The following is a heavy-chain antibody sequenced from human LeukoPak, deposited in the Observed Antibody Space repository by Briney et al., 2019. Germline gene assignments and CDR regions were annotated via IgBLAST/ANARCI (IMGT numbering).Heavy chain of an antibody. J-gene: IGHJ4*02. V-gene: IGHV3-23*01. Sequence: GGSLRLSCAASGFTFSSYAMSWVRQAPGRGLEWVSSISGSGGSTYYADSVKGRFTISRDSSKNTLYLQMNSLRAEDTAIYFCAKDLLAPMIEYYFDYWGQGTLVTVSS. CDR2: ISGSGGST. CDR1: GFTFSSYA. D-gene: IGHD3-22*01. CDR3: AKDLLAPMIEYYFDY.